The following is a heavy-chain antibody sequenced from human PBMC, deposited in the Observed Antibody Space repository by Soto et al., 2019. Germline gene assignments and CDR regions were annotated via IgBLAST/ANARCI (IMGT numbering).Heavy chain of an antibody. CDR2: INPSGGST. D-gene: IGHD6-19*01. Sequence: ASVKVSCKASGYTFTSYYMHWVRQPPGQGLEGMGIINPSGGSTSYAQKFQGRDTMTRDTSTSTVYMELSSLRSEDTAVYYCARDSGYSSGWSTSYYYYYGMDVWGQGTTVTVSS. CDR3: ARDSGYSSGWSTSYYYYYGMDV. CDR1: GYTFTSYY. J-gene: IGHJ6*02. V-gene: IGHV1-46*03.